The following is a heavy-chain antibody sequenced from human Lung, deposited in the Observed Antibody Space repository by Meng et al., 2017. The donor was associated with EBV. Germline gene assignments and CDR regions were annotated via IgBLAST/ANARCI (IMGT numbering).Heavy chain of an antibody. CDR2: IKSKTDGGTT. D-gene: IGHD4-23*01. J-gene: IGHJ4*02. CDR3: TRWSYGGTAY. CDR1: GFTFSNAW. Sequence: EVQLVESGGGLVKPGGSLSFSCAASGFTFSNAWMSWVRQAPGKGLEWVGRIKSKTDGGTTDYAAPVKGRFTISRDDSKNMLYLQMNSLKSEDTAVYYCTRWSYGGTAYWGQGTLVTVSS. V-gene: IGHV3-15*01.